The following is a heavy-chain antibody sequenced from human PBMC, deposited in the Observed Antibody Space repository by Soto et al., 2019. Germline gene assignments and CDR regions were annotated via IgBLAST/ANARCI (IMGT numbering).Heavy chain of an antibody. D-gene: IGHD2-15*01. Sequence: GGSLRLSCAASGFTFSTYALHWVRQAPGKGLEYVSAISSTGVSTYYADSVKGRFTISRDNSENTLFLQMGSLRAEDMAVYYCAVRYCSGGSCLYFQYWGQGTLVTVSS. CDR2: ISSTGVST. J-gene: IGHJ1*01. CDR1: GFTFSTYA. V-gene: IGHV3-64*02. CDR3: AVRYCSGGSCLYFQY.